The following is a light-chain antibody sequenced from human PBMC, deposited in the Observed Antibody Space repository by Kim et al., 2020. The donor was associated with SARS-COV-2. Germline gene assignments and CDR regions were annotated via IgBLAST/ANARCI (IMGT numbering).Light chain of an antibody. CDR3: LQHNSYPIT. CDR1: QDIRKD. J-gene: IGKJ5*01. Sequence: DIQMTQSPSSLSASVGDRVTITCRANQDIRKDLGWYQQSPGRAPKRLIYGASSLQSGVPSRFSGSGSGTEFTLTISSLQPEDFATYFCLQHNSYPITFGQGTRLEIK. V-gene: IGKV1-17*01. CDR2: GAS.